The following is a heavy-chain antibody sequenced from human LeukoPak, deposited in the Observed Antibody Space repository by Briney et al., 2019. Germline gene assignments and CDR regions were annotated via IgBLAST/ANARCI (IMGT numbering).Heavy chain of an antibody. CDR1: GFTFSTYG. V-gene: IGHV3-30*18. Sequence: GGSLRLSSAASGFTFSTYGMHWVRQAPGKGLEWVAVISYDGSNKYYADSVKGRFTISRDNSKNTLYLQMNSLRAEDTALYYCAKDPCSSTSCYAYNFYYYGMDVWGQGTTVTVSS. J-gene: IGHJ6*02. CDR3: AKDPCSSTSCYAYNFYYYGMDV. D-gene: IGHD2-2*01. CDR2: ISYDGSNK.